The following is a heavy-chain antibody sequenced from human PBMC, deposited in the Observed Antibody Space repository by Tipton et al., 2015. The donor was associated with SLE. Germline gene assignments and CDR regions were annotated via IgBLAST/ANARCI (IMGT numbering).Heavy chain of an antibody. CDR1: GFTFSSYS. D-gene: IGHD3-10*01. V-gene: IGHV3-21*03. CDR2: ISSSSSYI. CDR3: ASEGGSYYGSGSYYTRGYYMDV. Sequence: SLRLSYAASGFTFSSYSMNWVRQAPGKGLEWVSSISSSSSYIYYADPVKGRFTISRDNAKNSLYLQMNSLRAEDTAVYYCASEGGSYYGSGSYYTRGYYMDVWGKGTTVTVSS. J-gene: IGHJ6*03.